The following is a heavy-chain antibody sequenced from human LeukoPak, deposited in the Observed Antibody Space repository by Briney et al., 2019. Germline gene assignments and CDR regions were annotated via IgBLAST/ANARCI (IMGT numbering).Heavy chain of an antibody. CDR3: ARARLIRFDP. J-gene: IGHJ5*02. CDR1: GFTFSSYV. CDR2: ISYDGSNK. Sequence: GGFLRLSCAASGFTFSSYVMHWVRQAPGKGLEWVAVISYDGSNKYYADSVKGRFTISRDNSKNTLYLQVNSLRAEDTAVYYCARARLIRFDPWGQGTLVTVSS. V-gene: IGHV3-30*01.